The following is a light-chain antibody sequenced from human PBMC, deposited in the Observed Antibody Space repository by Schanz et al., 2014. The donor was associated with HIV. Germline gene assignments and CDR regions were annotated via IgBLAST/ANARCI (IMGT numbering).Light chain of an antibody. CDR2: DAS. CDR3: QQRASWPLT. CDR1: QSVGTN. V-gene: IGKV3D-20*02. Sequence: TVMTQSPATLSMSPGERATLSCRASQSVGTNLAWYQQKPGQAPTLLIYDASSRAAGIPDRFSGSGSGTDFTLTISRLEPEDFAVYYCQQRASWPLTFGGGTKVEIK. J-gene: IGKJ4*01.